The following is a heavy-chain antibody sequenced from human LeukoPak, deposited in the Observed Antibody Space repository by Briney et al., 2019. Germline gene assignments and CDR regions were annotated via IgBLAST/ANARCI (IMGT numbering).Heavy chain of an antibody. CDR1: GFTFSNYW. D-gene: IGHD2-15*01. CDR2: IEQDGGEK. CDR3: AGGLGWLIDY. J-gene: IGHJ4*02. Sequence: QTGGSLRLSCAASGFTFSNYWMNWVRQAPGEGLEWVVNIEQDGGEKNYVDSVKGRFTISRDNAKNSLYLQMNSLRAEDTAVYYCAGGLGWLIDYWGQGTLVTVSS. V-gene: IGHV3-7*04.